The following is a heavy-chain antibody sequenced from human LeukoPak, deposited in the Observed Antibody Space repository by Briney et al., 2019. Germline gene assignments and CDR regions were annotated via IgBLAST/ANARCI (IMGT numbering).Heavy chain of an antibody. V-gene: IGHV3-23*01. CDR3: AKDGDRATAADVYYFDY. CDR1: GFTFGSYA. CDR2: ISGSGGST. Sequence: GGSLRLSCAASGFTFGSYAMSWVRQAPGKGLEWVSAISGSGGSTYYADSVKGRFTISRDNSKNTLYLQMNSLRAEDTAVYYCAKDGDRATAADVYYFDYWGQGTLVTVSS. D-gene: IGHD6-13*01. J-gene: IGHJ4*02.